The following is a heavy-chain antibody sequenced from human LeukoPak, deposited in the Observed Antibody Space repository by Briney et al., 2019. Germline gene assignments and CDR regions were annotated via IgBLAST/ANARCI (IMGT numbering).Heavy chain of an antibody. CDR3: AKDMEYSGSYHGPEYFQH. J-gene: IGHJ1*01. Sequence: PGGSLRLSCAASGFTFSSYVMSWVRQAPGKGLKWVSAISGSGGSTYYAESVKGRFTISRDNSKNTLYLQMNSLRVEDTAVYYCAKDMEYSGSYHGPEYFQHWGQGTLVTVSS. CDR1: GFTFSSYV. V-gene: IGHV3-23*01. CDR2: ISGSGGST. D-gene: IGHD1-26*01.